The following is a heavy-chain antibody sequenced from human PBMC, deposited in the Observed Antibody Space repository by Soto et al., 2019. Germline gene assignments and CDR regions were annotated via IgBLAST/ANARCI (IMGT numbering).Heavy chain of an antibody. V-gene: IGHV3-23*01. Sequence: GGSLRLSCGASGFTFSSYAMSWVRQAPGKGLEWVSAISGNGADTTYAESVRGRFTISRDNAKNSLYLQMNSLRAEDTAVYYCARDQAVVVPAARNYGMDVWGQGTTVTVSS. CDR2: ISGNGADT. D-gene: IGHD2-2*01. CDR3: ARDQAVVVPAARNYGMDV. J-gene: IGHJ6*02. CDR1: GFTFSSYA.